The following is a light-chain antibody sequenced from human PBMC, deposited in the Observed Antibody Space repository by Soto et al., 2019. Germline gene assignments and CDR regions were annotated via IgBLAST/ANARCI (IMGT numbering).Light chain of an antibody. CDR2: DSS. J-gene: IGKJ5*01. Sequence: EIVLTQSPGTLSLSPGERATLSCRASQSVSSSYLAWYQQKPGQAPRLLIYDSSSRATGVPARFSGSGSGTEFSLAISSLQSDDFATYYCQQHQTYSTFGQGTRLEIK. CDR3: QQHQTYST. CDR1: QSVSSSY. V-gene: IGKV3-20*01.